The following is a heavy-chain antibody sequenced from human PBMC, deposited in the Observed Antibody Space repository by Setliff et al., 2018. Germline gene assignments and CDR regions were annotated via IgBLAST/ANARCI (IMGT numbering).Heavy chain of an antibody. CDR2: VYCGDSDT. J-gene: IGHJ4*02. Sequence: GESLKISCKASEYTFTNYWIGWVRQMPGKGLEWMGVVYCGDSDTRYSPSFQGQVTMSADKSIRSAYLQWSSLKASDTAMYYCARLGYSDAVMDLDYWGPGTLVTVSS. CDR3: ARLGYSDAVMDLDY. CDR1: EYTFTNYW. D-gene: IGHD5-18*01. V-gene: IGHV5-51*01.